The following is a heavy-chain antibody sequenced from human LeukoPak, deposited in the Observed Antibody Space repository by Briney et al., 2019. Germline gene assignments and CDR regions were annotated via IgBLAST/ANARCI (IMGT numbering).Heavy chain of an antibody. CDR3: ARVLGSGWYAIDY. J-gene: IGHJ4*02. Sequence: SETLSLTCTVSSGSISSDYWSWIRQPPGKGLEWIGYIYYSGSTNYNPSFKSRVTISVDTSKNQFSLKLISVTAVDTAVYYCARVLGSGWYAIDYWGQGTLVTVSS. V-gene: IGHV4-59*01. CDR2: IYYSGST. CDR1: SGSISSDY. D-gene: IGHD6-19*01.